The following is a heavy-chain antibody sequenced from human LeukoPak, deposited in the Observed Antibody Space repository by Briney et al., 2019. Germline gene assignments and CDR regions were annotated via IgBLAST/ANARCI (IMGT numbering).Heavy chain of an antibody. D-gene: IGHD2-21*02. V-gene: IGHV3-43*02. J-gene: IGHJ4*02. CDR2: ISGDGGST. CDR1: GFTFSSYA. Sequence: GGSLRLSCAASGFTFSSYAMSWVRQAPGKGLEWVSLISGDGGSTYYADSVKGRFTISRDNSKNSLYLQMNSLRTEDTALYCCAKDQIYCGGDCQYDYWGQGTLVTVSS. CDR3: AKDQIYCGGDCQYDY.